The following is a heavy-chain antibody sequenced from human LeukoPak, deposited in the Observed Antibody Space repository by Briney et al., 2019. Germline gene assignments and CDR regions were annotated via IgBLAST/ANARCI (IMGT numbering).Heavy chain of an antibody. J-gene: IGHJ4*02. CDR1: GGSISSYY. CDR2: MYYSGST. D-gene: IGHD3-3*01. V-gene: IGHV4-59*01. Sequence: SETLSLTCTVSGGSISSYYWSWIRQPPGKGLEWIGHMYYSGSTSYNPSLKSRVTISVDTAKNQFSLKLSSVTAADTAIYYCARDRGGDFWSSYYDYWGQGTLVTVSS. CDR3: ARDRGGDFWSSYYDY.